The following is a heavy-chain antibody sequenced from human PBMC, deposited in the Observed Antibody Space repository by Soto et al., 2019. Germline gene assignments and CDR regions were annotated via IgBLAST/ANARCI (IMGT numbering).Heavy chain of an antibody. V-gene: IGHV1-3*01. D-gene: IGHD2-15*01. CDR1: GYTFTTYS. CDR3: ARSPRIVGYSNLQTNCLDP. Sequence: ASVKVSCKASGYTFTTYSIHWVRQAPGQRLELMGWINAANGNTKYSRRFQGRVTITTDTSASTAYMELSSLTSEDTAVYYCARSPRIVGYSNLQTNCLDPCGQGSPATVSS. CDR2: INAANGNT. J-gene: IGHJ5*02.